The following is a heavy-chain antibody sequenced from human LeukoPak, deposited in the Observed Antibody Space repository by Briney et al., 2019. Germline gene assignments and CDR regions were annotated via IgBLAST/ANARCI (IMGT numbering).Heavy chain of an antibody. CDR2: IWYDGSNK. Sequence: RGSLRLSCATPGFTFSNYGMHSVRQAPGKGLEWVAVIWYDGSNKYYADSVKGRFTISRDNSKNTLYLQMNSLRAEDTAVYYCAREGTILFDYWGQGTLVTVSS. CDR1: GFTFSNYG. V-gene: IGHV3-33*01. D-gene: IGHD5-24*01. J-gene: IGHJ4*02. CDR3: AREGTILFDY.